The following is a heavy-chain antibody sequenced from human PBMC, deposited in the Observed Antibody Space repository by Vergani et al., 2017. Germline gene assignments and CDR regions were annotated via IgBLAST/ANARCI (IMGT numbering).Heavy chain of an antibody. CDR2: INHSGST. CDR3: ARGPTSVLLWFGENIHYYYGMNV. D-gene: IGHD3-10*01. Sequence: QVQLQESGPGLVKPSETLSLTCTVYGGSFSGYYWSWIRQPPGKGLEWIGEINHSGSTNYNPSLKSRVTISVDKSKNQFSLKLSSVTAADTAVYYCARGPTSVLLWFGENIHYYYGMNVWGQGTTVTVSS. CDR1: GGSFSGYY. J-gene: IGHJ6*02. V-gene: IGHV4-34*01.